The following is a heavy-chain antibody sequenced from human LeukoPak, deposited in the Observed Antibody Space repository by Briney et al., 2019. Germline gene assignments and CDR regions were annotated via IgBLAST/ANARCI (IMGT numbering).Heavy chain of an antibody. CDR1: GGSISSSSYY. CDR2: IYYSGST. J-gene: IGHJ4*02. CDR3: ARDDSGSYYGFDGY. Sequence: SETLSLTCTVSGGSISSSSYYWGWIRQPPGKGLEWIGSIYYSGSTYYNPSLESRVAISVDTSKNQFSLKLSSVTAADTAVYYCARDDSGSYYGFDGYWGQGTLVTVSS. D-gene: IGHD1-26*01. V-gene: IGHV4-39*02.